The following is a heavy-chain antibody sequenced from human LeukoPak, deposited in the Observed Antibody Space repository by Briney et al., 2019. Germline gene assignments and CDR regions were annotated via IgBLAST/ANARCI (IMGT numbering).Heavy chain of an antibody. Sequence: TGGSLRLSCAASGFAFSDYAMNWVRQAPGKGLEWVSALSGGGDSTYYADSVKGRFTISRDNSQNTLYLQMKSLRAEDTAVYYCAKRYDFWGGYYFHFDYWGQGTLVAVSS. D-gene: IGHD3-3*01. CDR1: GFAFSDYA. CDR2: LSGGGDST. J-gene: IGHJ4*02. CDR3: AKRYDFWGGYYFHFDY. V-gene: IGHV3-23*01.